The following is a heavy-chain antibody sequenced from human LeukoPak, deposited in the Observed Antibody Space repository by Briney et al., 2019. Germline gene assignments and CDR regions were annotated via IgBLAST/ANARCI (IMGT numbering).Heavy chain of an antibody. Sequence: GASVKVSCKASGYTFTGHYMHWVRQAPGQGLEWMGRIDPKSGDTNYAQKFQGRVTLTRDTSISTAYIELNRLRSDDTAVYYCARDNGVGATTVWFDPWGRGSLVTVSS. V-gene: IGHV1-2*06. D-gene: IGHD1-26*01. CDR3: ARDNGVGATTVWFDP. J-gene: IGHJ5*02. CDR1: GYTFTGHY. CDR2: IDPKSGDT.